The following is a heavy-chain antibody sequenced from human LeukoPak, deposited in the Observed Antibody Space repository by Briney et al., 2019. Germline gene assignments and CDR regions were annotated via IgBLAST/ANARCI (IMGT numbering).Heavy chain of an antibody. D-gene: IGHD3-22*01. J-gene: IGHJ4*02. CDR3: ARPGNYDSSGFYY. CDR1: GFTFSSYA. V-gene: IGHV3-64*01. CDR2: ISSNGGST. Sequence: GGSLRLSCAASGFTFSSYAMHWVRQAPGKGLEYVSAISSNGGSTYYANSVKGRLTISRDNSKNTLYLQMGSLRAEDMAVYYCARPGNYDSSGFYYWGQGTLVTVSS.